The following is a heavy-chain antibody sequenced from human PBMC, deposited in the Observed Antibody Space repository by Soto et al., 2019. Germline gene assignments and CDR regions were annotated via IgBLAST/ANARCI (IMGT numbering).Heavy chain of an antibody. J-gene: IGHJ5*02. CDR3: ARTSSDSSGRAADP. D-gene: IGHD3-22*01. Sequence: SETLSLTCTLSGGSISSGDYYWSWIRQPPGKGLEWIGYIYYSGSTYYNPSLKSRVTISVDTSKNQFSLTLSSVTAADTAVYYCARTSSDSSGRAADPWDKGTLVTVSS. V-gene: IGHV4-30-4*01. CDR2: IYYSGST. CDR1: GGSISSGDYY.